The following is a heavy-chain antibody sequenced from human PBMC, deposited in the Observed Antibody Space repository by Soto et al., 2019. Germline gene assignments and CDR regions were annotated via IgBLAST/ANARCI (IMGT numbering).Heavy chain of an antibody. CDR3: AKVDAYSYRTDH. Sequence: GGSLRLSCAGSGFTFSSYAMAWVRQAPGKGLEWVSSIGRTNNTHYADSVKGRFAISRDNSQNTLYLQMNSLTAEDTAVYFCAKVDAYSYRTDHWGQGTLVTVSS. CDR1: GFTFSSYA. J-gene: IGHJ4*02. V-gene: IGHV3-23*01. D-gene: IGHD3-16*02. CDR2: IGRTNNT.